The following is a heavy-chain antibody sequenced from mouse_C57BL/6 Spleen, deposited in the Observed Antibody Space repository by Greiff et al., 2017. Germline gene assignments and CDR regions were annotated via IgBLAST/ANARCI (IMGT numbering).Heavy chain of an antibody. CDR1: GYTFTSYW. J-gene: IGHJ2*01. CDR2: IYPSDSET. D-gene: IGHD1-2*01. V-gene: IGHV1-61*01. CDR3: ASVITTAYYFDY. Sequence: VQLQQSGAELVRPGSSVKLSCKASGYTFTSYWMDWVKQRPGQGLEWIGNIYPSDSETHYNQKFKDKATLTVDKSSSTAYMQLSSLTSEDSAVYYCASVITTAYYFDYWGQGTTLTVSS.